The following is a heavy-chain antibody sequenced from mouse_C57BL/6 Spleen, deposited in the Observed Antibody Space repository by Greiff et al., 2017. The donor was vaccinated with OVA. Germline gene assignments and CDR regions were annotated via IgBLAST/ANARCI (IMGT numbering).Heavy chain of an antibody. CDR3: ARGERGYYFDY. J-gene: IGHJ2*01. D-gene: IGHD3-1*01. CDR1: GFNIQDYY. V-gene: IGHV14-2*01. Sequence: EVKLQESGAELVKPGASVKLSCTASGFNIQDYYMHWVKQRTEQGLEWIGRIDPEDGATKYAPKFQGRATISAAKSYNTAFLPLSSLTAEATAVCDWARGERGYYFDYWGQGTTLTVSS. CDR2: IDPEDGAT.